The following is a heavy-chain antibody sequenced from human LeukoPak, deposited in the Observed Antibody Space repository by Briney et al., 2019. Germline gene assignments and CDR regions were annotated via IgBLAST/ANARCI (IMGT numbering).Heavy chain of an antibody. D-gene: IGHD4-11*01. J-gene: IGHJ4*02. CDR2: IIPILGIA. CDR3: ARGYSNYVGYFDY. V-gene: IGHV1-69*02. CDR1: GGTFSSYT. Sequence: SVKVSCKASGGTFSSYTISWVRQAPGQGLEWMGRIIPILGIANYAQKFQGRVTVTADKSTSTAYMELSSLRSEDTAVYYCARGYSNYVGYFDYWGQGTLVTVSS.